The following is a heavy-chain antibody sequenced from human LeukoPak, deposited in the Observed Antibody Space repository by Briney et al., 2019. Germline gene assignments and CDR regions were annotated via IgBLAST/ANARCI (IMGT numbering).Heavy chain of an antibody. CDR1: EFTFNNYG. V-gene: IGHV3-23*01. J-gene: IGHJ6*03. Sequence: GGSLRLSCAASEFTFNNYGMTWVRQAPGKGLEWVSTISGSGYSTNYADSVKGRFTISRDNAKNTLYLQMNSLRAEDTAVYYCASLIFRGPYFYYYYMDVWGKGTTVTVSS. D-gene: IGHD3-10*01. CDR2: ISGSGYST. CDR3: ASLIFRGPYFYYYYMDV.